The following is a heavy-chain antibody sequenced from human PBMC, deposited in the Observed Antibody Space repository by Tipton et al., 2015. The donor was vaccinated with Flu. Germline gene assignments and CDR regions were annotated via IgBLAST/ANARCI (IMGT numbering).Heavy chain of an antibody. D-gene: IGHD4-17*01. CDR2: INYIGST. V-gene: IGHV4-31*03. CDR1: GGPISSGGDY. J-gene: IGHJ2*01. Sequence: TLSLTCTVSGGPISSGGDYWSWIRQHPGKGLEWIGHINYIGSTYYHPTLKSRVTISVDTSKNQFSLKLSSVTAADPAVDYCARMEWTVTTPRYFDLWGRGTLGTVSS. CDR3: ARMEWTVTTPRYFDL.